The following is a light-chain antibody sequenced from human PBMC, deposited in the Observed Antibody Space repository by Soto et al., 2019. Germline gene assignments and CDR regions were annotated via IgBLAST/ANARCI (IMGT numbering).Light chain of an antibody. J-gene: IGKJ4*01. CDR3: QQYNQWPPLT. CDR2: GAS. CDR1: QSVSSN. Sequence: EILMTQSPATLSVSPGERATVSCRASQSVSSNLAWYQQKPGQAPRLLIYGASTRATGIPARFSGSGSGTEFTLTISSLQSEDFAVYYCQQYNQWPPLTFGGGTKVDIK. V-gene: IGKV3-15*01.